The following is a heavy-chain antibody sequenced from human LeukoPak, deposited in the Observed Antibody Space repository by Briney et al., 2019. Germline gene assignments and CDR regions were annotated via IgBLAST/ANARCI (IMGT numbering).Heavy chain of an antibody. J-gene: IGHJ4*02. V-gene: IGHV3-30*18. D-gene: IGHD3-10*01. CDR2: IFYDGSIQ. Sequence: PVGTLRLSCVASGFTFSSYGMSWVRQAPGKGLEWVAVIFYDGSIQYYADSVKGRFTISRDNSKNTLYLEVISLTAEDTAVYYCAKDDAWLRFGEWSQGTLVTVSS. CDR3: AKDDAWLRFGE. CDR1: GFTFSSYG.